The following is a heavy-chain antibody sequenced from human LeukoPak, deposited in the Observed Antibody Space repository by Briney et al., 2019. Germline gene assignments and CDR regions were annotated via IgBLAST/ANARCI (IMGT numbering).Heavy chain of an antibody. D-gene: IGHD1-1*01. CDR1: GYTFTSYD. J-gene: IGHJ3*02. CDR2: MNPNRGDT. Sequence: ASVKVSCKASGYTFTSYDINWVRQATGQGLEWMGRMNPNRGDTDYAQKFQGRVTMTRDTSISTAYMELSSLRSEDTALYYCARVGSPTGTTGRGPPDDAFDIWGQGTMVTVSS. V-gene: IGHV1-8*02. CDR3: ARVGSPTGTTGRGPPDDAFDI.